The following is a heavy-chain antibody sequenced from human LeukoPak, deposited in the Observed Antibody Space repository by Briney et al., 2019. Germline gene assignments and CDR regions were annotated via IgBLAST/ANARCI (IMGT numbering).Heavy chain of an antibody. CDR2: ISPNSGGT. J-gene: IGHJ4*02. Sequence: ASVKVSCKASGYTFTGYYMHWVRQAPGQGLEWMGWISPNSGGTNYAQKFQGRVTMTRDTSISTAYMELSRLRSDDTAVYYCARDSSGWYGRGYYFDYWGQGTLVTVSS. CDR3: ARDSSGWYGRGYYFDY. D-gene: IGHD6-19*01. CDR1: GYTFTGYY. V-gene: IGHV1-2*02.